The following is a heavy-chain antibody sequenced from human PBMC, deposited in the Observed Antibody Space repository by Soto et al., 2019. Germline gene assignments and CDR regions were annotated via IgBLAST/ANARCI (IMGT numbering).Heavy chain of an antibody. V-gene: IGHV3-30-3*01. D-gene: IGHD6-13*01. CDR3: ASVHAAGGLGYCSKGTDV. J-gene: IGHJ6*01. CDR2: ISYDGSNH. Sequence: RRVRNAKRKRLEWVAVISYDGSNHYYAASVKGRFTISRDNSKNTLYLQMNSLRAEDTAVYYCASVHAAGGLGYCSKGTDVW.